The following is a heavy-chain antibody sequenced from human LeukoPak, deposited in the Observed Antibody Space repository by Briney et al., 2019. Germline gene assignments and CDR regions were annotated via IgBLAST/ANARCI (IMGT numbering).Heavy chain of an antibody. CDR1: GFTFSSYW. CDR2: IKQDGSEK. V-gene: IGHV3-7*01. Sequence: GGSLRLSCAASGFTFSSYWMSWVRQAPGKGLEWVANIKQDGSEKYYVDSVKGRFTISRDNAKNSLYLQMNSLRAEDTAVYYCARIAAAGAVRGFFDYWGQGTLVTVSS. CDR3: ARIAAAGAVRGFFDY. D-gene: IGHD6-13*01. J-gene: IGHJ4*02.